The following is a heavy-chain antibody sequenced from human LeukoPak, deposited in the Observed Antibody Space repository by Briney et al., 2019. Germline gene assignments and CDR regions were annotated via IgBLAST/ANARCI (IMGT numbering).Heavy chain of an antibody. J-gene: IGHJ4*02. D-gene: IGHD3-22*01. CDR3: VRLRRNSDSSGYFYYYDN. CDR1: GFVFSSYS. V-gene: IGHV3-21*01. Sequence: GGSPRLSCAASGFVFSSYSFNWVRQAPGKGLESVASVNTVSSYIYYADSVRGRFTISRDNAKNSVLLQMNSLRAEDMAMYYCVRLRRNSDSSGYFYYYDNWGQGTLVTVSS. CDR2: VNTVSSYI.